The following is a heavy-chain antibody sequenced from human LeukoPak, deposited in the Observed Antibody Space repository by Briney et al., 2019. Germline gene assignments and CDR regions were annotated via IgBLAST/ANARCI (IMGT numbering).Heavy chain of an antibody. CDR1: GFTFGSYA. D-gene: IGHD3-22*01. Sequence: GRSLRLSCAASGFTFGSYAMHWVRQAPGKGLEWVAVISYDGSNKYYADSVKGRFTISRDNSKNTLYLQMNSLRAEDTAVYYCARVQGRYYDSSGYLFDYWGQGTLVTVSS. J-gene: IGHJ4*02. V-gene: IGHV3-30-3*01. CDR2: ISYDGSNK. CDR3: ARVQGRYYDSSGYLFDY.